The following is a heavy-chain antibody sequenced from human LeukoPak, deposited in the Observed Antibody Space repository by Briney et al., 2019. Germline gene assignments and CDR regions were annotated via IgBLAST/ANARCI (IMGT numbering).Heavy chain of an antibody. J-gene: IGHJ3*02. CDR3: ARETSFTDMIVVAIHAFDI. Sequence: PSETLSLTCSVSGMSISSYYWTWIRQPAGKGLEWIGRIFTSGSTSYNPSLTSRVTMSVDTSKNQFSLRLSSVTVADTAVYYCARETSFTDMIVVAIHAFDIWGRGIVVTVSS. CDR2: IFTSGST. CDR1: GMSISSYY. V-gene: IGHV4-4*07. D-gene: IGHD3-22*01.